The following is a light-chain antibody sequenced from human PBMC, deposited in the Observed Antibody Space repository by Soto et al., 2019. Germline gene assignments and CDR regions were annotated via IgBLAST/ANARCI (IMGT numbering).Light chain of an antibody. CDR2: DDR. Sequence: SYELTQPPSVSVAPGLTATITCGGDNIGNKVVHWYQKKPGQAPVLVVYDDRDRPSGIPERFSGSNSGNTATLTISRVEAGDEADYHCQVWDTSDPRVMFGGGTKLTVL. CDR1: NIGNKV. CDR3: QVWDTSDPRVM. V-gene: IGLV3-21*02. J-gene: IGLJ3*02.